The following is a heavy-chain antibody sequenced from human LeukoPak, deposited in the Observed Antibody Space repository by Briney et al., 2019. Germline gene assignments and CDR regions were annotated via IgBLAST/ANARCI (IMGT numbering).Heavy chain of an antibody. CDR2: INHSGST. D-gene: IGHD5-24*01. Sequence: PSETLSLTCTVSGGSISSSSYYWSWIRQPPGKGLEWIGEINHSGSTNYNPSLKSRVTISVDTSKNQFSLKLSSVTAADTAVYYCARVGGWLPHFDYWGQGILVTVSS. V-gene: IGHV4-39*07. CDR3: ARVGGWLPHFDY. J-gene: IGHJ4*02. CDR1: GGSISSSSYY.